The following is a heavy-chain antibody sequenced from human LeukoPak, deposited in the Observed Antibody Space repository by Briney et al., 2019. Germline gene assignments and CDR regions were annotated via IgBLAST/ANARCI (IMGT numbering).Heavy chain of an antibody. CDR3: ARLPGYCSSTSCYGNFDY. J-gene: IGHJ4*02. CDR2: IYPGDSDT. Sequence: GESLEISCKGSGYSSTSYWIGWVRQMPGKGLEWMGIIYPGDSDTRYSPSFQGQVTISADKSISTAYLQWSSLKASDTAMYYCARLPGYCSSTSCYGNFDYWGQGTLVTVSS. CDR1: GYSSTSYW. D-gene: IGHD2-2*03. V-gene: IGHV5-51*01.